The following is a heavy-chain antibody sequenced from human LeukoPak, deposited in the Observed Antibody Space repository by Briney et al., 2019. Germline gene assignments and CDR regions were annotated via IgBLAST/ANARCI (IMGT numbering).Heavy chain of an antibody. CDR2: SYPDDSDT. D-gene: IGHD2-2*02. J-gene: IGHJ4*02. Sequence: KHGESLKISCKGSGYRFTSYWIGWVRQMPGKGLEWMGLSYPDDSDTRYSPSFQGQATISADKSISTAYLQWSSLNASDTAMYYCAIGGDSTTSCYRCFDYWGQGPLVTVSS. CDR3: AIGGDSTTSCYRCFDY. CDR1: GYRFTSYW. V-gene: IGHV5-51*01.